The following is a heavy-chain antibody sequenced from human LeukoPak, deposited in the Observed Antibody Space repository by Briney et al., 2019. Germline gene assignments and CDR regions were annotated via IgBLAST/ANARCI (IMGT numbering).Heavy chain of an antibody. CDR1: GGSISSGGYY. Sequence: SETLSLTCTVSGGSISSGGYYWSWIRQHPGKGLEWIGYIYYSGSTYYNPSLKSRVTISVDTSKNQFSLKLSPVTAADTAVYYCAREKQTGWSDYWGQGTLVTVSS. D-gene: IGHD1-1*01. J-gene: IGHJ4*02. CDR3: AREKQTGWSDY. V-gene: IGHV4-31*03. CDR2: IYYSGST.